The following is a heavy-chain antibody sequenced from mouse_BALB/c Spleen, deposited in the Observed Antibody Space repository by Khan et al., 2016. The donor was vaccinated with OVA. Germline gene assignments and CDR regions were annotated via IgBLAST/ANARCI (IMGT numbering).Heavy chain of an antibody. CDR2: ISYSGST. CDR3: ARTSRIKY. J-gene: IGHJ2*01. Sequence: EVQLQESGPGLVKPSQSLSLTCTVTGYSITSGYGWNWIRQFPGNKLEWMGYISYSGSTNYIPCLKSRFAITRDTSKNQFFLQLTSVTTEDTATXYCARTSRIKYWGQGTTLTVSS. CDR1: GYSITSGYG. D-gene: IGHD3-3*01. V-gene: IGHV3-2*02.